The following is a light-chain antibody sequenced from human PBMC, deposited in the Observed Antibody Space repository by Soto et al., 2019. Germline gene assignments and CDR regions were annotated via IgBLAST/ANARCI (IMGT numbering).Light chain of an antibody. Sequence: QPVLTQSPSASASLGASVKLTCTLSSGHSSYAIAWHQQQPEKGPRYLMKLNSDGSHSKGDGIPDRFSGSSSGAERYLTISSLQSEDEADYYCQTWGTGGPYVVFGGGTKLTVL. V-gene: IGLV4-69*01. J-gene: IGLJ2*01. CDR2: LNSDGSH. CDR1: SGHSSYA. CDR3: QTWGTGGPYVV.